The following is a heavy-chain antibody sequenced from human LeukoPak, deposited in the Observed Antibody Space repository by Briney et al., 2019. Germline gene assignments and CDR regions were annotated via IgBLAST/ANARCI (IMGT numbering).Heavy chain of an antibody. CDR3: ARDSTPGYGARLL. J-gene: IGHJ4*02. V-gene: IGHV1-69*13. Sequence: GASVKVSCKASGSTFSSYAISWVRQAPGQGLEWMGGIIPIFGTANYAQKFQGRVTITADESTSTAYMELSSLRSEDTAVYYCARDSTPGYGARLLWGQGTLVTVSS. CDR1: GSTFSSYA. CDR2: IIPIFGTA. D-gene: IGHD5-12*01.